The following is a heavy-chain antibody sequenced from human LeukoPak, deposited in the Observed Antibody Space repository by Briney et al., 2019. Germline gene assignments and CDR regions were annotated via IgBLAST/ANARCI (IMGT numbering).Heavy chain of an antibody. CDR2: IWYDRSNK. Sequence: GGSLRLSCAASGFTFSSYGMHWVRQAPGKGLEWVAVIWYDRSNKYYADSVKGRFTISRDNSKNTLYLQMNSLRAEDTAVYYCARVPYYDSSGYNDYWGQGTLVTVSS. D-gene: IGHD3-22*01. J-gene: IGHJ4*02. CDR1: GFTFSSYG. CDR3: ARVPYYDSSGYNDY. V-gene: IGHV3-33*01.